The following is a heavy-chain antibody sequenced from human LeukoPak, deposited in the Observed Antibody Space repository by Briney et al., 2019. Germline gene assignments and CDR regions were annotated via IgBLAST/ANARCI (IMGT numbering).Heavy chain of an antibody. D-gene: IGHD4-17*01. J-gene: IGHJ6*04. CDR1: GYTFTSYG. V-gene: IGHV1-18*04. CDR3: ATNEGYGELYYGMDV. CDR2: NSAYSGNT. Sequence: ASVKVSCKASGYTFTSYGISWVRQAPGQGLEWMGWNSAYSGNTNYAQKLQGRVTMTTDTSTSTAYMELRSLRSDDTAVYYCATNEGYGELYYGMDVWGKGTTVTVSS.